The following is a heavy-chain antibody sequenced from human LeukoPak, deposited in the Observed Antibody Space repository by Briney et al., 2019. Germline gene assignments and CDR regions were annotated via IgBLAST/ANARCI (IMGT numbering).Heavy chain of an antibody. CDR2: IYYSGST. D-gene: IGHD6-13*01. J-gene: IGHJ5*02. Sequence: SETLSLTCTVSGGSITTSSYYWGWIRQPPGKGLEWIGIIYYSGSTYYNPSLKGRVTISVDTSKNQFSLKLSSVTAADTAVYYCAREDVYSSSWGGWFDPWGQGTLVTVSS. V-gene: IGHV4-39*07. CDR1: GGSITTSSYY. CDR3: AREDVYSSSWGGWFDP.